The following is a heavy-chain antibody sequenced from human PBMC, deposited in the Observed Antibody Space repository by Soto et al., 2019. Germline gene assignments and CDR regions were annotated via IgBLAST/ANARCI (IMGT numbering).Heavy chain of an antibody. J-gene: IGHJ6*02. Sequence: PETLSLTCSVSGDSFSSYSWSWIRQPPGRGLEWIGYIYYSGSTTYNPSLKSRVTISVDTSKNQFSLKLSYVTAADTAVYYCARGSFIAAAGTIYYYYGMDVWGQGTKVTVYS. V-gene: IGHV4-59*12. CDR3: ARGSFIAAAGTIYYYYGMDV. D-gene: IGHD6-13*01. CDR1: GDSFSSYS. CDR2: IYYSGST.